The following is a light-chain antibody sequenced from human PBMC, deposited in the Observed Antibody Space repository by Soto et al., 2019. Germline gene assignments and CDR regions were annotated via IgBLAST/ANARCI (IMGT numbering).Light chain of an antibody. V-gene: IGKV1-5*03. CDR3: QQYNSYLWT. Sequence: DIQMTQSPSTLSASVGDRVTITCWASQSISSWLAWYQQKPGKAPNLLIYKASTLESGVPSRFSGSGSGTEFTLTISSLQPDDFATYYCQQYNSYLWTFGQGTKVEIK. CDR1: QSISSW. J-gene: IGKJ1*01. CDR2: KAS.